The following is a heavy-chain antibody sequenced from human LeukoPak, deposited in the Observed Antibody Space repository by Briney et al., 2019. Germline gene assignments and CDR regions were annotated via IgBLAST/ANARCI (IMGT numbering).Heavy chain of an antibody. V-gene: IGHV1-46*03. CDR2: INPSGGST. D-gene: IGHD5-18*01. Sequence: GASVKVSCKASGYTFTSYYMHWVRQAPGQGLEWMGIINPSGGSTSYAQKFQGRVTMTRDTSTSTVYMELSSLRSEDTAVYYCARDGPGYSYGRDAFDIWGQGTMVTASS. CDR1: GYTFTSYY. J-gene: IGHJ3*02. CDR3: ARDGPGYSYGRDAFDI.